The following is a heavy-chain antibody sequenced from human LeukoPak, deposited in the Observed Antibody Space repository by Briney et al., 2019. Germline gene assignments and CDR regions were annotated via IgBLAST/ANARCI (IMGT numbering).Heavy chain of an antibody. V-gene: IGHV3-48*03. CDR3: ARDMVRIYGLDV. CDR1: GFTLSSYE. J-gene: IGHJ6*02. D-gene: IGHD3-10*01. Sequence: GGSLRLSCAASGFTLSSYEMNWVRQAPGKGLEWVSYISRSGNTIYYADSVKGRFSISRDNAKNSLYLQMNSLRAEDTAVYYCARDMVRIYGLDVWGQGTTVTVSS. CDR2: ISRSGNTI.